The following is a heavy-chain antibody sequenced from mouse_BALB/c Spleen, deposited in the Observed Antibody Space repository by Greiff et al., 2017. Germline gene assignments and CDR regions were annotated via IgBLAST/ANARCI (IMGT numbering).Heavy chain of an antibody. Sequence: EVQLQQSGAELVRPGASVKLSCTASGFNIKDYYMHWVKQRPEQGLEWIGWIDPENGNTIYDPKFQGKASITADTSSNTAYLQLSSLTSEDTAVYYCARGGTDGDYWGQGTTLTVSS. J-gene: IGHJ2*01. CDR3: ARGGTDGDY. CDR2: IDPENGNT. D-gene: IGHD4-1*01. V-gene: IGHV14-1*02. CDR1: GFNIKDYY.